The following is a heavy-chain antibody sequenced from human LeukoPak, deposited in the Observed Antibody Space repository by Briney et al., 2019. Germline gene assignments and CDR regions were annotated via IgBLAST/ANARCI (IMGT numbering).Heavy chain of an antibody. Sequence: GGSLRLSCAASGFIFSSYAMHWVRQAPGKGLEWVAVISYDRSNKYYADSVKGRFTISRDNSKNTLYLQVNSLRAEDTAVYYCAKGKDGYRVFDYWGQGTLVTVSS. CDR1: GFIFSSYA. J-gene: IGHJ4*02. V-gene: IGHV3-30-3*01. D-gene: IGHD5-24*01. CDR2: ISYDRSNK. CDR3: AKGKDGYRVFDY.